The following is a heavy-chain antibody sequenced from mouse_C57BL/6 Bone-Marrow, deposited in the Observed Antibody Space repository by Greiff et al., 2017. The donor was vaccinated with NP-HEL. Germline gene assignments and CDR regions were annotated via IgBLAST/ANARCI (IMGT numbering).Heavy chain of an antibody. J-gene: IGHJ4*01. CDR2: LYPGDGDT. CDR3: ARRTTGAMDY. D-gene: IGHD2-12*01. CDR1: GYAFSSSW. Sequence: VQLQQSGPELVKPGASVKISCKASGYAFSSSWMNWVKQRPGTGLEWIGRLYPGDGDTNYNGKFKGKATLTVAKSSSTAYMQRSSLTSEDSAVYFCARRTTGAMDYWGQGTSVTVAS. V-gene: IGHV1-82*01.